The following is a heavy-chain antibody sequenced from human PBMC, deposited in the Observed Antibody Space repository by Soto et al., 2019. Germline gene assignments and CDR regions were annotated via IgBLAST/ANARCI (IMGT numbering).Heavy chain of an antibody. CDR2: IYYSGST. J-gene: IGHJ4*02. Sequence: SETLSLTCTVSGGSISSGGYYWSWIRQHPGKGLEWIGYIYYSGSTYYNPSLKSRVTISVDTSKNQFSLKLSSVTAADTAVYYCASSLTGYMSRIDYWGQGTLVTVSS. CDR3: ASSLTGYMSRIDY. CDR1: GGSISSGGYY. D-gene: IGHD3-9*01. V-gene: IGHV4-31*03.